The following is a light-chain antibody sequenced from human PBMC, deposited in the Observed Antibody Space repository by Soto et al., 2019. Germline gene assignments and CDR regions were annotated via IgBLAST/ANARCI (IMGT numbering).Light chain of an antibody. CDR2: DVS. V-gene: IGLV2-14*01. J-gene: IGLJ1*01. CDR3: SSYISSSTFYV. CDR1: SSDVGGYNY. Sequence: QSVLTQPVSVSGSPGQSITIFCTGTSSDVGGYNYVSWYQQHPGKAPKLMIYDVSNRPSGVSNRFSGSKSGNTASLTISGLQAEDEADYYCSSYISSSTFYVFGTGTKVTVL.